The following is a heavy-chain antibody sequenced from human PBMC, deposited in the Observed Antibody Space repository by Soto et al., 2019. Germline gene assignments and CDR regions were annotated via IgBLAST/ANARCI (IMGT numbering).Heavy chain of an antibody. V-gene: IGHV3-48*02. CDR2: ISGNSDSI. J-gene: IGHJ3*02. CDR1: GFTFTNYS. Sequence: GGSLRLSCEASGFTFTNYSMNWVRQAPWKGLEWISHISGNSDSIYYADPVKGRFTISRDNDKRSLYLQMNSLRDEDTAVYYCATDGVAARPGDAFDIWGQGTMVTVS. D-gene: IGHD6-6*01. CDR3: ATDGVAARPGDAFDI.